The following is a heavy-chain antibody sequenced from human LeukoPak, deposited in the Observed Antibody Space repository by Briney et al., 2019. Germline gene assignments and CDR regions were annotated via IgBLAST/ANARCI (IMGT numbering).Heavy chain of an antibody. V-gene: IGHV3-23*01. J-gene: IGHJ3*02. Sequence: GGSLRLSCAASGFTFSSYAMSWVRQAPGKGLEWVSAISGSGGSTYYADSVKGRFTISRDNSKNTLYLQMNSLRAEDTAVYYCAKASGSYQSKPHAFDIWGQGTMVTVSS. CDR2: ISGSGGST. CDR1: GFTFSSYA. D-gene: IGHD1-26*01. CDR3: AKASGSYQSKPHAFDI.